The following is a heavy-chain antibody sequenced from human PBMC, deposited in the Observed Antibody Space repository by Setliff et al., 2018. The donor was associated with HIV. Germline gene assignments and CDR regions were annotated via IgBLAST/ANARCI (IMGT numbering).Heavy chain of an antibody. J-gene: IGHJ4*02. D-gene: IGHD2-15*01. V-gene: IGHV1-18*01. CDR3: ARVYCSISTCDDEYFFDY. Sequence: ASVKVSCKASGYTFSTYSITWVRQAPGQGLEWMGWVSAYNGHTDFAQKFQGRITLTTDTSTNTVYLELNSLRSGDTAVYYCARVYCSISTCDDEYFFDYWGQGTLVTV. CDR1: GYTFSTYS. CDR2: VSAYNGHT.